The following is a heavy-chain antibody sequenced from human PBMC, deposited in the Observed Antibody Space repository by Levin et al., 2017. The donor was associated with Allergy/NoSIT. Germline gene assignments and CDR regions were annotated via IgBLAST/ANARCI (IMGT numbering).Heavy chain of an antibody. CDR2: IRSRTSDETT. D-gene: IGHD6-13*01. CDR3: TTIKNVASASDY. CDR1: GFTFCVVW. J-gene: IGHJ4*02. V-gene: IGHV3-15*01. Sequence: LSLPCAASGFTFCVVWMSWVRPAPGKGLEWVGRIRSRTSDETTDYAAPVKGRSTISRDDSKSTVYLQLNSLKTEDTAVYFCTTIKNVASASDYWGQGTVVTVSS.